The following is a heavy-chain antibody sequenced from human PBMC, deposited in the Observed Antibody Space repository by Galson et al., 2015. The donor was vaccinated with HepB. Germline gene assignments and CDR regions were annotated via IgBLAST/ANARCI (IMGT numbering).Heavy chain of an antibody. CDR3: ERDGPVATYYLDY. Sequence: CVISGDRVSSGRAAWNRLRQAPSSGLEWLGRTYCRANYNYQYAVSMTTRVTISPDTSKNQFSLQLNSVTLDDTAVYYCERDGPVATYYLDYWGQGTLVTVSS. V-gene: IGHV6-1*01. J-gene: IGHJ4*02. CDR1: GDRVSSGRAA. D-gene: IGHD6-19*01. CDR2: TYCRANYNY.